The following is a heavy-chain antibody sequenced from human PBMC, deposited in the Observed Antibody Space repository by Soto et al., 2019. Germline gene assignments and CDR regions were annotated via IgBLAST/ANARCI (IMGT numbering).Heavy chain of an antibody. CDR1: GFIFSSYA. CDR3: AKVPQWLVLGSDYYYGMDV. V-gene: IGHV3-23*01. J-gene: IGHJ6*02. Sequence: GGSLRLSCAASGFIFSSYAMTWVRQAPGKGLEWVSAISGGSANTYYADFVKGRFTITKDNSKNTLYLQMNSLRVDDTSVYYCAKVPQWLVLGSDYYYGMDVWGQGTTVTVSS. CDR2: ISGGSANT. D-gene: IGHD6-19*01.